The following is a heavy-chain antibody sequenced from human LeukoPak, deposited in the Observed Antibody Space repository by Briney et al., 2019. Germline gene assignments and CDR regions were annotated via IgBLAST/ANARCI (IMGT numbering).Heavy chain of an antibody. Sequence: PGGSLRLSCAAPGFTFSSYWMSWVRQAPGKGLEWVANIKQDGSEKYYVDSVKGRFTISRDNAKNSLYLQMNSLRAEDTAVYYCARPPPIRYQLIAPEQHWGQGTLVTVSS. CDR3: ARPPPIRYQLIAPEQH. D-gene: IGHD2-2*01. V-gene: IGHV3-7*01. CDR2: IKQDGSEK. CDR1: GFTFSSYW. J-gene: IGHJ1*01.